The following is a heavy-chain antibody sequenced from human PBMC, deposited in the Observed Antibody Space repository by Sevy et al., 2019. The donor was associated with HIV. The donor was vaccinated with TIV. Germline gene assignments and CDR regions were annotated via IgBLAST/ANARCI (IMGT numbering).Heavy chain of an antibody. D-gene: IGHD3-16*01. J-gene: IGHJ4*02. CDR1: GYTFSGYS. CDR2: MNTYNGNT. Sequence: ASVKVSCKASGYTFSGYSISWVRQAPGQGLEWMGWMNTYNGNTKYAQKVQGRVTMTTDTSTRTAYMELRGLRSDDTAVYYCARDIREKSFDYWGQGTLVTVSS. V-gene: IGHV1-18*01. CDR3: ARDIREKSFDY.